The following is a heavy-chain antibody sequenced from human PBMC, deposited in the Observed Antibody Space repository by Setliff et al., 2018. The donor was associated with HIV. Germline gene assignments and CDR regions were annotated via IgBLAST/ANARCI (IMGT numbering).Heavy chain of an antibody. V-gene: IGHV1-18*04. CDR1: GYTFTSYG. CDR3: ATGGGQSFDY. Sequence: ASVKVSCKTSGYTFTSYGMNWIRQAPGQGLEWMGWTCLGATNYAQRFRDRFTVTTDTSTSTAYMELRGLSPDDTALYFCATGGGQSFDYWGQGTLVTVSS. J-gene: IGHJ4*02. D-gene: IGHD1-26*01. CDR2: TCLGAT.